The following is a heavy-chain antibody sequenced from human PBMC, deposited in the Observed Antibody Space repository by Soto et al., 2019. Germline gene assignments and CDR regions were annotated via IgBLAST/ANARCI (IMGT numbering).Heavy chain of an antibody. CDR2: IHYSGAT. Sequence: SETLSLTCTVSGGSMRNYFWTRIRQPPGKGLEWIGYIHYSGATSFFPSYNPSLRSRVTISEDTSKNQFSLKLLSVTTADTAVYFCAAGEASSRNLAPYYLDFWGQGTLVTVSS. V-gene: IGHV4-59*01. CDR1: GGSMRNYF. CDR3: AAGEASSRNLAPYYLDF. D-gene: IGHD6-13*01. J-gene: IGHJ4*02.